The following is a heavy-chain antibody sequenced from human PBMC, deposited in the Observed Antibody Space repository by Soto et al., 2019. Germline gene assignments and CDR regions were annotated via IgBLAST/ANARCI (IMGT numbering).Heavy chain of an antibody. CDR3: ARDGLPGEGIALDY. CDR1: GYTFTTYT. CDR2: INTANGGT. D-gene: IGHD2-21*01. J-gene: IGHJ4*02. V-gene: IGHV1-3*04. Sequence: QVQLVQSGAEMKKPGASVKVSCKASGYTFTTYTLYWVRQAPGQRLEWMGWINTANGGTKNSHIFQGRVTLTSDTSASTAYLELGSLRSEDTALYYCARDGLPGEGIALDYWGQGTLVTVSS.